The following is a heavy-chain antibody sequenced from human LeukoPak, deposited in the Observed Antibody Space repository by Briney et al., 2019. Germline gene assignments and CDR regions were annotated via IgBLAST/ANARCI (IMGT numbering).Heavy chain of an antibody. V-gene: IGHV4-4*07. CDR2: ISTSGST. CDR1: GDSFSSYN. Sequence: PSETLSLTCIVSGDSFSSYNWSWVRQSARKGLEWIGRISTSGSTNSNPALTSRVTISVASSKNQFSLTLNPVSAADTALSYCARAASGDAVDFYGSGRRFYSYYMDVWGKGTTGTISS. D-gene: IGHD3-10*01. J-gene: IGHJ6*03. CDR3: ARAASGDAVDFYGSGRRFYSYYMDV.